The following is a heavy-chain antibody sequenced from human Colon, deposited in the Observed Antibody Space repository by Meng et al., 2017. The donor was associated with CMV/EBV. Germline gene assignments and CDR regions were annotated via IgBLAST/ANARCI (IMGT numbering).Heavy chain of an antibody. D-gene: IGHD2-8*01. CDR3: ARGYGLVYYGRRFDP. V-gene: IGHV4-30-4*01. Sequence: QVRLQESGPGLTKPSQSPSLNCTGSGDSISRVDYFWCWIRQPPGKGLEWIGDISYTGNTNYNPSLKSRLTMSLDTSKNQFSMRLASMTAADTDLYYCARGYGLVYYGRRFDPWGRGTLVTVSS. CDR2: ISYTGNT. CDR1: GDSISRVDYF. J-gene: IGHJ5*02.